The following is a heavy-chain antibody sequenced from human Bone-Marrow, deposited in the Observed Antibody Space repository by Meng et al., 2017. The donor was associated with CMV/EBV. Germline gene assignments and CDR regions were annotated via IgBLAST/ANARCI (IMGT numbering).Heavy chain of an antibody. Sequence: GESLKISCKGSGYMFSVYWIAWVRQMPGKGLEWMGMIYPGDSVTRYSPSLQGQVTISVDKSINTAYLQWSSLRAADPATYYCARQGHGVPLDFWGQGTLVTFSS. CDR2: IYPGDSVT. J-gene: IGHJ4*02. D-gene: IGHD2-8*01. V-gene: IGHV5-51*01. CDR3: ARQGHGVPLDF. CDR1: GYMFSVYW.